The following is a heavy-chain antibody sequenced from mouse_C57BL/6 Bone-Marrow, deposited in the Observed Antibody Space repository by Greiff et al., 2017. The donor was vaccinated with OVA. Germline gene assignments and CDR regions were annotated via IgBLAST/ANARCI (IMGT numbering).Heavy chain of an antibody. CDR3: TRFLPWGSSPFAY. Sequence: VQLQQSGTVLARPGASVKMSCKTSGYTFTSYWMHWVKQRPGQGLEWIGAIYPGNSDTSYNQKFKGKAKLTAVTSASTAYMELSSLTSEDSAVYYCTRFLPWGSSPFAYWGQGTLVTVSA. V-gene: IGHV1-5*01. CDR1: GYTFTSYW. D-gene: IGHD1-1*01. J-gene: IGHJ3*01. CDR2: IYPGNSDT.